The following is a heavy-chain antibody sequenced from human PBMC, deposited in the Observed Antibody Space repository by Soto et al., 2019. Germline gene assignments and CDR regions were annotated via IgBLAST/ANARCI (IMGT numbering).Heavy chain of an antibody. D-gene: IGHD3-16*02. CDR1: GGSISNYY. CDR3: ARVIGGLPGYNYYMDV. Sequence: QVQLQESGPGLVKPSETLSLTCTVSGGSISNYYWSWIRQTPGKGLEWIGYVYYSGSTTYNPSLQGRLTISVDTSQNQFSLKLSSVTAADTAVYYCARVIGGLPGYNYYMDVWGKGTTVTVSS. J-gene: IGHJ6*03. V-gene: IGHV4-59*01. CDR2: VYYSGST.